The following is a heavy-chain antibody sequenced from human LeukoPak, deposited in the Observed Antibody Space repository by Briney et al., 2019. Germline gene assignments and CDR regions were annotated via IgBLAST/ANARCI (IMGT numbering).Heavy chain of an antibody. CDR2: IYYSGST. CDR3: ARALYNWNDRPFDY. D-gene: IGHD1-20*01. Sequence: SETLSLTCTVSGGSISSYYWSWIRQPPGKGLEWIGYIYYSGSTNYNPSLKSRVTISVDTSKNQFSLKLSSVSAADTAVYYCARALYNWNDRPFDYWGQGTLVTVSS. V-gene: IGHV4-59*01. CDR1: GGSISSYY. J-gene: IGHJ4*02.